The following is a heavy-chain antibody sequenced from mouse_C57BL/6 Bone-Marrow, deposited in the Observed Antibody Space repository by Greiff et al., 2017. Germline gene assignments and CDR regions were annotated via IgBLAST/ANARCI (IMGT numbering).Heavy chain of an antibody. CDR1: GYAFSSYW. J-gene: IGHJ4*01. CDR2: IYPGDGGT. Sequence: LEESGAELVKPGASVKISCKASGYAFSSYWMNWVKQRPGKGLEWIGQIYPGDGGTNYNGKFKGKATLTADKSSSTAYMQLSSLTSEDSAVYFCARVYYGSRLSMDYCGQGTSVPVSS. D-gene: IGHD1-1*01. CDR3: ARVYYGSRLSMDY. V-gene: IGHV1-80*01.